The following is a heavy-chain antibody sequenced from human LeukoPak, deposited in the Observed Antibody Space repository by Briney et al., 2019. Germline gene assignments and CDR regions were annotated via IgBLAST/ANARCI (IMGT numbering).Heavy chain of an antibody. CDR1: GFTFSSYE. J-gene: IGHJ6*03. V-gene: IGHV3-48*03. CDR2: ISSSGRTI. CDR3: ARSGNRITPGNYYYYYMDV. D-gene: IGHD4-23*01. Sequence: GGSLRLSCAASGFTFSSYEMNWVRQAPGKGLERVSYISSSGRTIYYADSVKGRFTISRDNAKNSLYLQMNSLRTEDTAVYYCARSGNRITPGNYYYYYMDVWGKGTTVTVSS.